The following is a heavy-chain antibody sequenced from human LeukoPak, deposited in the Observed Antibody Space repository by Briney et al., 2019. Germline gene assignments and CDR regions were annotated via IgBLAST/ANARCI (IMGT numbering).Heavy chain of an antibody. Sequence: SETLSLTCTVSGGSISSYYWSWIRQPPGKGLEWIGYIYYSGSTNYNPSLKSRVTISVDTSKNQFSLKLSSVTAVDTAVYYCARDEGGGYNFAYWGQGTLVTVSS. D-gene: IGHD5-24*01. CDR1: GGSISSYY. CDR3: ARDEGGGYNFAY. V-gene: IGHV4-59*01. CDR2: IYYSGST. J-gene: IGHJ4*02.